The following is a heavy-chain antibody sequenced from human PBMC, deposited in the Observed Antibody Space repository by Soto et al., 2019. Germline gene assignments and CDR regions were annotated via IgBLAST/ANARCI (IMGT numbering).Heavy chain of an antibody. V-gene: IGHV1-18*04. D-gene: IGHD1-26*01. J-gene: IGHJ4*02. Sequence: QVQLVQSGAEVKKPGSSVKVSCKASGYTFTSYGISWARQAPGQGLEWMGWISANNGNTNYAQKLQGRVTMTTDTSTSTAYMELRSLIADVTAVYYCARECIGPRCGASYWVQGSMVTVFS. CDR3: ARECIGPRCGASY. CDR1: GYTFTSYG. CDR2: ISANNGNT.